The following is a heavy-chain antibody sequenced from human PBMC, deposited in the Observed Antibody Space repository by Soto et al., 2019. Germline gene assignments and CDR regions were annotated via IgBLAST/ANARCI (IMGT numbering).Heavy chain of an antibody. CDR1: GFTFSSYA. D-gene: IGHD3-3*01. V-gene: IGHV3-23*01. CDR3: AKDRFWSGYYNWFDP. CDR2: ISGSGGST. J-gene: IGHJ5*02. Sequence: GGSLRLSCAASGFTFSSYAMSWVRQAPGKGLEWVSAISGSGGSTYYADSVKGRFTISRDNAKNTLYLQMNSLRAEDTAVYYCAKDRFWSGYYNWFDPWGQGTLVTVSS.